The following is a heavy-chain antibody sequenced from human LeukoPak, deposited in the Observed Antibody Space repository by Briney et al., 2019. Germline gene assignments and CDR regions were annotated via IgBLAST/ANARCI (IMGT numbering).Heavy chain of an antibody. D-gene: IGHD6-13*01. CDR1: GFTFSSYW. CDR3: ARGYSSSWYYFDY. CDR2: INSDGSST. V-gene: IGHV3-74*01. Sequence: GSLRLSCAASGFTFSSYWMHWVRQAPGKGLVWVSRINSDGSSTSYADSVKGRFTISRDNAKNTLYLQMNSLRAEDTAVYYCARGYSSSWYYFDYWGQGTLVTVSS. J-gene: IGHJ4*02.